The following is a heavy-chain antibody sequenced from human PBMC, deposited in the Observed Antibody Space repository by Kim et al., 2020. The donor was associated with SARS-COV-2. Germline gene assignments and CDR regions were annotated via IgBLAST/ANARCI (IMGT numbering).Heavy chain of an antibody. Sequence: ASVKVSCKASGYTFTGYYMHWVRQAPGQGLEWMGRINPNSGGTNYAQKFQGRVTMTRDTSISTAYMELSRLRSDDTAVYYCASRSSSVRYGMDVWGQGTTVTVSS. D-gene: IGHD6-6*01. CDR2: INPNSGGT. CDR1: GYTFTGYY. J-gene: IGHJ6*02. V-gene: IGHV1-2*06. CDR3: ASRSSSVRYGMDV.